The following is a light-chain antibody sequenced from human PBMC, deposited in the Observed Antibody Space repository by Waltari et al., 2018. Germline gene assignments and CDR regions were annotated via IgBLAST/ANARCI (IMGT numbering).Light chain of an antibody. Sequence: QSALTQPASVSGSPGQSLTISCTGTSSDVGKYNLVSWYQQHPGKVPKVMIYEVTKRPSGVSHRFSGSKSGNTASLTISGLQAEDEADYYCCSYAGSGIVIFGGGTKLTVL. J-gene: IGLJ2*01. V-gene: IGLV2-23*02. CDR1: SSDVGKYNL. CDR2: EVT. CDR3: CSYAGSGIVI.